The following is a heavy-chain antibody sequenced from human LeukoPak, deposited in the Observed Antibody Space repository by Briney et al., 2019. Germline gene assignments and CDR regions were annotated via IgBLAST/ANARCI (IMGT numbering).Heavy chain of an antibody. Sequence: GASVKVSCKVSGYTLTELSMHWVRQAPGKGLEWMGGFDPEDGETIYAQKSQGRVTMTEDTSTDTAYMELSSLRSEDTAVYYCTTVYGDYVPFDYWGQGTLVTVSS. D-gene: IGHD4-17*01. V-gene: IGHV1-24*01. CDR2: FDPEDGET. CDR1: GYTLTELS. CDR3: TTVYGDYVPFDY. J-gene: IGHJ4*02.